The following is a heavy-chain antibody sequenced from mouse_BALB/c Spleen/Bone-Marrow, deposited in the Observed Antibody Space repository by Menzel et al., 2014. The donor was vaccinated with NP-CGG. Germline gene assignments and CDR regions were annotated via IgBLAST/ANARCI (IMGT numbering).Heavy chain of an antibody. D-gene: IGHD2-13*01. CDR3: ARTYGDSPYFYGMDY. V-gene: IGHV1S81*02. CDR1: GYTFTSYW. Sequence: QVQLQQSGAELVKPGTSVKLSCKTSGYTFTSYWMHWVKQRPGQGLEWIGEINPSNGRTNYNEKFKNKATLTVDKSSSTAYMQLSSLTSEDSAVYLCARTYGDSPYFYGMDYWGRGTSGTRSS. J-gene: IGHJ4*01. CDR2: INPSNGRT.